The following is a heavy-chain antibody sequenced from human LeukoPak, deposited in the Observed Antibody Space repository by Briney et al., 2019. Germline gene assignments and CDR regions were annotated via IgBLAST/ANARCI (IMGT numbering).Heavy chain of an antibody. V-gene: IGHV3-53*01. CDR2: IYSGGDT. Sequence: GGSLRLSCAASGFTFSSYGMSWVRQAPGKGLEWVSVIYSGGDTYYADSVKGRFTISRDNSKNTLYLQMNSLRAEDTAVYYCARGFSSRSFDYWGQGTLVTVSS. D-gene: IGHD6-13*01. J-gene: IGHJ4*02. CDR3: ARGFSSRSFDY. CDR1: GFTFSSYG.